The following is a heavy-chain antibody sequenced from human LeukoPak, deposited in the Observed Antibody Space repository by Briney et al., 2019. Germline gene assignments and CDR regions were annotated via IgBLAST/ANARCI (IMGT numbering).Heavy chain of an antibody. D-gene: IGHD2-2*01. CDR2: ISSSSSYI. J-gene: IGHJ3*02. CDR1: GFTFSSYS. Sequence: PGRSLRLSCVASGFTFSSYSMNWVRQAPGKGLEWVSSISSSSSYIYYADSVKGRFTISRDNAKNSLYLQMSSLRAEDTAVYYCARAHLLYCSSTSCYFDAFDIWGQGTMVTVSS. V-gene: IGHV3-21*01. CDR3: ARAHLLYCSSTSCYFDAFDI.